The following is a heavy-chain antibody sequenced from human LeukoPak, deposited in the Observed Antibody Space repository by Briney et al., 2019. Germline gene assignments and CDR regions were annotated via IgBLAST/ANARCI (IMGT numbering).Heavy chain of an antibody. J-gene: IGHJ4*02. D-gene: IGHD6-19*01. CDR3: AKDNRRHYTSGPNPDSLH. CDR2: ISGSGGST. Sequence: AGGSLRLSCAASGFTFSSYAMSRVRQAPGKGLEWVSAISGSGGSTYYADSVKGRFTISRDNAKNTLYLQMNSLRAEDTAVYYCAKDNRRHYTSGPNPDSLHWGQGALVTVSS. CDR1: GFTFSSYA. V-gene: IGHV3-23*01.